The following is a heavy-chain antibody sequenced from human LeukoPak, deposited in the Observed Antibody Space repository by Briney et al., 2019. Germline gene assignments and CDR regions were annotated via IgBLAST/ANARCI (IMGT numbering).Heavy chain of an antibody. J-gene: IGHJ6*02. V-gene: IGHV4-4*07. CDR2: IYTSGST. Sequence: TSETLSLTCTVSGGSISSYYWSWIRQPAGKGLEWIGRIYTSGSTNYNPSLKSRVTMSVDTSKNQFSLKLSSVTAADTAVYYCARDDTMVRGVIILGTRNYYGMDVWGQGTTVTVSS. CDR3: ARDDTMVRGVIILGTRNYYGMDV. CDR1: GGSISSYY. D-gene: IGHD3-10*01.